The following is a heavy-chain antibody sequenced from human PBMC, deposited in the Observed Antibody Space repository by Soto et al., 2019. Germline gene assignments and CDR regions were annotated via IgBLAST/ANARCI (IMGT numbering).Heavy chain of an antibody. Sequence: QVQLVHSAAEVKKPGDSVKVSCKTSGYTFSTYPISWVRQAPGQGLEWVGWISTYTGKTNYGQNLQGRVTITTDTTTSTAYLDLWTPRSDDTAVYYCARDRVEAALGTFDQGGQGTLVTVSS. CDR1: GYTFSTYP. CDR2: ISTYTGKT. D-gene: IGHD6-13*01. CDR3: ARDRVEAALGTFDQ. V-gene: IGHV1-18*01. J-gene: IGHJ4*02.